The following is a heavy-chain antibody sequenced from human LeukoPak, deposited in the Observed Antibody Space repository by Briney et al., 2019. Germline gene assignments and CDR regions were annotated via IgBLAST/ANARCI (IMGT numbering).Heavy chain of an antibody. V-gene: IGHV4-34*01. CDR2: INHSGST. CDR3: ARKRRSWFDP. CDR1: GGSFSGYY. J-gene: IGHJ5*02. Sequence: SETLSLTCAVYGGSFSGYYWSWIRQPPGKGLEWIGEINHSGSTNYNPSLKSRVTISVDTSKSQFSLKLSSVTAADTAVYYCARKRRSWFDPWGQGTLVTVSS. D-gene: IGHD5-24*01.